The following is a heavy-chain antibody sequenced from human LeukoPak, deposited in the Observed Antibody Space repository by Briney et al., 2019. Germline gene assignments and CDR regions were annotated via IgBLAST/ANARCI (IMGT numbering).Heavy chain of an antibody. CDR2: IYTSGST. V-gene: IGHV4-61*02. CDR1: GGSISSGSYY. CDR3: ARHSGVPGIYYMDV. Sequence: SETLSLTCTVSGGSISSGSYYWSWIRQPAGKGLEWIGRIYTSGSTNYNPSLKSRVTISVDTSKNQFSLKLSSVTAADTAVYYCARHSGVPGIYYMDVWGKGTTVTVSS. D-gene: IGHD6-25*01. J-gene: IGHJ6*03.